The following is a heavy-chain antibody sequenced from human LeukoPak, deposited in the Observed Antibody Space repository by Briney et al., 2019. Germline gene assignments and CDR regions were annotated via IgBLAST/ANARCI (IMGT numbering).Heavy chain of an antibody. V-gene: IGHV3-21*01. J-gene: IGHJ4*02. CDR2: ISSSSSYI. CDR1: GFTFSTYG. Sequence: PGGTLRLSCAASGFTFSTYGMTWVRQAPGKGLEWVSSISSSSSYIYYADSVKGRFTISRDNAKNSLYLQMNSLRAEDTAVYYCARDSGDGYVDWGQGTLVTVSS. D-gene: IGHD5-24*01. CDR3: ARDSGDGYVD.